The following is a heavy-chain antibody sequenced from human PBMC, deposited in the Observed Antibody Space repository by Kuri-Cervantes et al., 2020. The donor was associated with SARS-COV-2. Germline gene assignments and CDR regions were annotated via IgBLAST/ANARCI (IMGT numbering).Heavy chain of an antibody. J-gene: IGHJ6*02. D-gene: IGHD1-1*01. Sequence: GGSLRLSCAASGFTFSSYEMNWVRQAPGKGLEWVSYISSSGSTIYYADSVKGRFTISRDNAKNSLYLQMNSLRAEDTAVYYCARDRKLVSYYYYGMDVWGQGTTVTVSS. CDR2: ISSSGSTI. CDR3: ARDRKLVSYYYYGMDV. V-gene: IGHV3-48*03. CDR1: GFTFSSYE.